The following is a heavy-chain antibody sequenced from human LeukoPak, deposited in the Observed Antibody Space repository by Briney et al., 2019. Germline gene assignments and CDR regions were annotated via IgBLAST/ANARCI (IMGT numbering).Heavy chain of an antibody. J-gene: IGHJ4*02. CDR3: ARLFVGSSTGRSLDY. CDR2: IYYSGST. Sequence: SETLSLTCTVSGGSISSSSYYWGWIRQPPGKGLEWIGSIYYSGSTYYNPSLKSRVTISVDTSKNQFSLKLSSVTAADTAVYYCARLFVGSSTGRSLDYWGQGTLVTVSP. CDR1: GGSISSSSYY. D-gene: IGHD6-13*01. V-gene: IGHV4-39*01.